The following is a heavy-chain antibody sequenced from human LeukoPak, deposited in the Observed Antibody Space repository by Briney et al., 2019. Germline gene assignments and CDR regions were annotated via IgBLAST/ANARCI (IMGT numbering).Heavy chain of an antibody. D-gene: IGHD5-12*01. J-gene: IGHJ4*02. CDR1: GFNFSSYA. CDR3: VGGIGWLPDH. V-gene: IGHV3-23*01. CDR2: ISGSGGST. Sequence: GGSLRLSCAASGFNFSSYAMSWVRQAPGKGLEWVSAISGSGGSTYYADSVKGRFTISRDNSKNTLYLQMNSLRDEDTAVYFCVGGIGWLPDHWGQGTLITVSS.